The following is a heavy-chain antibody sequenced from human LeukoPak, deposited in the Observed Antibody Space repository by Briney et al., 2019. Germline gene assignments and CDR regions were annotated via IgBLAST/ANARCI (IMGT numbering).Heavy chain of an antibody. D-gene: IGHD6-19*01. CDR2: VNGSGDKT. CDR3: AKGKDSSGTWDYFDY. J-gene: IGHJ4*02. CDR1: GLTFSSYG. V-gene: IGHV3-23*01. Sequence: GGSLRLPCAASGLTFSSYGMSWVRQAPGKGLEWVSGVNGSGDKTYYADSVKGRFTISRDNSKNTLYLQMNSLRAEDTAVYYCAKGKDSSGTWDYFDYWGQGTLVTVSS.